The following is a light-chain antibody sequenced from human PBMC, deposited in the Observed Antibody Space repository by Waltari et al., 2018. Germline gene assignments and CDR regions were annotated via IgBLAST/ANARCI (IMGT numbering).Light chain of an antibody. CDR2: SAS. J-gene: IGKJ5*01. CDR3: QQYNNWPPIT. Sequence: TEMTQAPATLSVFPGERATVSCRASQYVSTNLAWYQQKPGQSPRLLIYSASARATGVPARFGGSGSGTQFTLTINSVQSEDVALYYCQQYNNWPPITFGQGTRVQIK. V-gene: IGKV3-15*01. CDR1: QYVSTN.